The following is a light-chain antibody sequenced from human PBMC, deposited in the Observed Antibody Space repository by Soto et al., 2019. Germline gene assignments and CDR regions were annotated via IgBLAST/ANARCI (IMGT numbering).Light chain of an antibody. CDR3: QQRSNWPIT. CDR2: DAS. Sequence: ELVMTRSPEPRSGSAGRSRRLSYQASQSVSSYLAWYQQKPGQAPRLLIYDASNRATGIPARFSGSGSGTDFTLTISSRVPEDFAVYFCQQRSNWPITCGQGTRLEIK. CDR1: QSVSSY. V-gene: IGKV3-11*01. J-gene: IGKJ5*01.